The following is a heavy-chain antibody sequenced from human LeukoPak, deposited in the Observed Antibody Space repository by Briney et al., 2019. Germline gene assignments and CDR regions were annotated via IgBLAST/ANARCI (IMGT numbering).Heavy chain of an antibody. CDR3: AREGRGILTGYYY. Sequence: GASVKVSCKASGYTFTGYYMHWVRQAPGQGLEWMGRINPNSGGTNHAQKFQGRVTMTRDTSISTAYMELSRLRSDDTAVYYCAREGRGILTGYYYWGQGTLVTVSS. CDR1: GYTFTGYY. V-gene: IGHV1-2*06. J-gene: IGHJ4*02. CDR2: INPNSGGT. D-gene: IGHD3-9*01.